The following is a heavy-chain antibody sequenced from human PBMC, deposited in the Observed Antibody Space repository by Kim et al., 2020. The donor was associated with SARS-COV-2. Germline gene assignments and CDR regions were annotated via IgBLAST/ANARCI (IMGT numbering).Heavy chain of an antibody. J-gene: IGHJ6*02. D-gene: IGHD6-19*01. CDR1: GFTFSDYY. V-gene: IGHV3-11*05. CDR2: ISSSSSYT. CDR3: ARGLWASMYSSGWYGVYYYGMDV. Sequence: GGSLRLSCAASGFTFSDYYMSWIRQAPGKGLEWVSYISSSSSYTNYADSVKGRFTISRDNAKNSLYLQMNSLRAEDTAVYYWARGLWASMYSSGWYGVYYYGMDVWGQGTTVTVSS.